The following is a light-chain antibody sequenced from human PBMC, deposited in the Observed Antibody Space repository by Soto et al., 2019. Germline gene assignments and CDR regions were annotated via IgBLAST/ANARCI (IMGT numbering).Light chain of an antibody. Sequence: EVVMTQSPATLSVSPGERATLSCRASQSVSNNLAWYQQKPGQAPRLLLYGASTRATGIPAGFSGSGSGTEFTLTISSLQSEDFAVYYCQQYNNWPPCTFGQGTKVDIK. CDR3: QQYNNWPPCT. CDR1: QSVSNN. J-gene: IGKJ2*02. V-gene: IGKV3-15*01. CDR2: GAS.